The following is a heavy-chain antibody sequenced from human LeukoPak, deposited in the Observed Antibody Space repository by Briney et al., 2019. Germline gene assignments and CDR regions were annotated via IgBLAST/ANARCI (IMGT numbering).Heavy chain of an antibody. CDR1: GYTFTSYD. J-gene: IGHJ4*02. D-gene: IGHD3-10*01. Sequence: GASVKVSCKASGYTFTSYDINWVRQATGQGLEWMGWMNPNSGNTGYAQKFQGRVTMTRNTSISTAYMELSSLRSEDTAVYYCVRALKYGSGSSMPYWGQGTLVTVSS. CDR2: MNPNSGNT. V-gene: IGHV1-8*01. CDR3: VRALKYGSGSSMPY.